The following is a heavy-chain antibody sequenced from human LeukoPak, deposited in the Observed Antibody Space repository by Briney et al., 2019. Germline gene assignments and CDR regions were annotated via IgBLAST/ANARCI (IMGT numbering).Heavy chain of an antibody. CDR3: ARAHNWKYGTFDY. V-gene: IGHV3-21*01. J-gene: IGHJ4*02. Sequence: GGSLRLSCAGSEFTFRSYSMNWVRQAPGKGLEWVSSISSSSSYIYYADSVKGRFTISRDNAKNSLYLQMNSLRAEDTAVYYCARAHNWKYGTFDYWGQGTLVTVSS. CDR1: EFTFRSYS. CDR2: ISSSSSYI. D-gene: IGHD1-7*01.